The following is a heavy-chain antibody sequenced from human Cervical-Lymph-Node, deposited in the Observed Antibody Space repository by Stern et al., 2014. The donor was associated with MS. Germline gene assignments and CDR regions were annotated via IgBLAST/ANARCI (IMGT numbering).Heavy chain of an antibody. CDR2: IYYTEDT. D-gene: IGHD1-1*01. J-gene: IGHJ5*02. V-gene: IGHV4-59*11. CDR1: GGSLTSHY. CDR3: ARDRRRAYSWFDP. Sequence: VQLVESGPGLVKPSETLSLTCTVSGGSLTSHYWTWIRQPPGKGLEWIGHIYYTEDTNYNPSLESRVTISIDTSKNHFSLRLSSVTAADTAVYYCARDRRRAYSWFDPWGQGTLVTVSS.